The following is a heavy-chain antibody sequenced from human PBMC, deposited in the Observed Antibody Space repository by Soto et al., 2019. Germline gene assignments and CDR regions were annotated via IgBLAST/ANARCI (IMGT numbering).Heavy chain of an antibody. J-gene: IGHJ4*02. CDR2: IYYSGST. D-gene: IGHD2-21*02. CDR3: ARQRTSVVTLAYFDV. V-gene: IGHV4-39*01. Sequence: KPSETLSLTCTVTGDSISSRSYYWGWIRQPPGKGLEWIGSIYYSGSTYNNPSLRSRVSMSIDTSKDQFSLKLKSVTAADTALYFCARQRTSVVTLAYFDVWGPGSLVTVSS. CDR1: GDSISSRSYY.